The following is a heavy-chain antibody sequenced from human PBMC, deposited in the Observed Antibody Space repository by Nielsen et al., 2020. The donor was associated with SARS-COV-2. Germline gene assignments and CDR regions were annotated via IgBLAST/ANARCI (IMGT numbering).Heavy chain of an antibody. V-gene: IGHV3-74*01. Sequence: GGSLRLSCAASACTFSTYWMHWVRQAPGKGMVWVSRINSDGSSTSYADSVKGRFTISRDNAKNTLYLQMNSLRAEDTAVYYCVRGLQVPNGLAHRWGQGTLVTVSS. D-gene: IGHD3-16*01. CDR3: VRGLQVPNGLAHR. CDR2: INSDGSST. J-gene: IGHJ4*02. CDR1: ACTFSTYW.